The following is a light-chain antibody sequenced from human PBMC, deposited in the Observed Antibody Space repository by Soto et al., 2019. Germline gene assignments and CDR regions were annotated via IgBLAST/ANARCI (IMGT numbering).Light chain of an antibody. CDR1: QSVSSY. CDR2: DAS. CDR3: QQRSNWPPN. Sequence: EVVLTQSPATLSLSPGERATLSCRASQSVSSYLAWYQQKPGQAPRLLIYDASTRATGIPARFSGSGSGTDFTLPMSSLEPEDFSVYYCQQRSNWPPNFGQGTKLEIK. V-gene: IGKV3-11*01. J-gene: IGKJ2*01.